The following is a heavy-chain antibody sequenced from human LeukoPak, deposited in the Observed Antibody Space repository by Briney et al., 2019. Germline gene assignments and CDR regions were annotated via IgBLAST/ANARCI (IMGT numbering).Heavy chain of an antibody. V-gene: IGHV3-21*01. CDR2: IGGTSSYI. J-gene: IGHJ4*02. CDR1: GFTFSSNS. CDR3: ARAGYYRFDY. D-gene: IGHD2/OR15-2a*01. Sequence: GGSLRLSCAASGFTFSSNSMSWVRQAPGKGLEWVSSIGGTSSYIYYADSVKGRFTISRDNAENTLYLQMNSLRVEDSAVYYCARAGYYRFDYWGQGTLVAVSS.